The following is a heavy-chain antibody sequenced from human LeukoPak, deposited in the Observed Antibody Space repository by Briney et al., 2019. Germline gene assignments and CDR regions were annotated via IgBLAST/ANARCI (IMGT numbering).Heavy chain of an antibody. CDR2: IYYSGST. V-gene: IGHV4-39*01. Sequence: PSETLSLTCTVSGGSISSSSYYWGWIRQPPGKGLEWIGSIYYSGSTYYNPSLKSRVTISVDTSKNQFSLKLSSVTAADTAVYYCARRGYDFWSGYYTPGGYFDLWGRGTLVTVSS. J-gene: IGHJ2*01. CDR3: ARRGYDFWSGYYTPGGYFDL. D-gene: IGHD3-3*01. CDR1: GGSISSSSYY.